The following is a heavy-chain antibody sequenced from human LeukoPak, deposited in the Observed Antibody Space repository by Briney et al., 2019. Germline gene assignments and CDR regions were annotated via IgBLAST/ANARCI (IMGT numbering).Heavy chain of an antibody. CDR3: ATDTVGYCGADTCYYEAY. V-gene: IGHV1-24*01. CDR2: FDPEDGET. CDR1: GYTLTQLS. D-gene: IGHD2-15*01. Sequence: ASVKVSCKVSGYTLTQLSMHWVRQAPGKGREWMGGFDPEDGETIYAQKFQGRVTMTEDTSTDTAYMELSSLRAEDTAVYFCATDTVGYCGADTCYYEAYWGQGTLVTVSS. J-gene: IGHJ4*02.